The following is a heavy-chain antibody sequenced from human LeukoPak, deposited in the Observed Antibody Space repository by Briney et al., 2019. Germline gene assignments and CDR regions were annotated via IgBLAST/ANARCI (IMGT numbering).Heavy chain of an antibody. D-gene: IGHD2-2*01. CDR2: INGDGSNV. CDR3: GRGKSPAAVDD. Sequence: PGGSLRLSCAASGFIFSNYYMHWVRQAPGKGLVWVSHINGDGSNVNYADSVKGRFAISRDNAKNTLYLQMNSLRVEDTAFYYCGRGKSPAAVDDWGQGTLVTVPS. J-gene: IGHJ4*02. CDR1: GFIFSNYY. V-gene: IGHV3-74*01.